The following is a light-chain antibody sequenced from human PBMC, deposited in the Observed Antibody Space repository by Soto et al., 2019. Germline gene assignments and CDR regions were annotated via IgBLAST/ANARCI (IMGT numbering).Light chain of an antibody. Sequence: QSVLTQPPSVSGATGQRVTISCTGSRSNIGAGYDVHWYQQLPGTAPRLLIYGDSNRPSGVPDRFSGSKSGTSASLAITGLQAEDEADYYCQSYDSSLSVVIFSGGTKLTVL. CDR3: QSYDSSLSVVI. CDR2: GDS. CDR1: RSNIGAGYD. J-gene: IGLJ2*01. V-gene: IGLV1-40*01.